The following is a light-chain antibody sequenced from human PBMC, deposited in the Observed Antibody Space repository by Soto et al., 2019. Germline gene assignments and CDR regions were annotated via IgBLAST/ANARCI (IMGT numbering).Light chain of an antibody. CDR2: EVS. CDR1: SSDVGGYNY. J-gene: IGLJ2*01. CDR3: SSYAGSFSWV. Sequence: QSALTQPPSASGSPGQSVTISCTGTSSDVGGYNYVSWYQHHPGKAPKLMIYEVSKRPSGVPDRFSGSKSGNTASLTVSGLQAEDGADYYCSSYAGSFSWVFGGGTKLTVL. V-gene: IGLV2-8*01.